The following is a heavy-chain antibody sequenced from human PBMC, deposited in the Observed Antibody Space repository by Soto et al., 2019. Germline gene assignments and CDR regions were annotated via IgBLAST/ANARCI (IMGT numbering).Heavy chain of an antibody. D-gene: IGHD3-10*02. J-gene: IGHJ6*03. V-gene: IGHV3-64*01. CDR3: ARRVRPDFYYKDV. Sequence: EVQLAESGGGLAQPGGSLRLSCAASGFTLSGYAMDWVRQAPGKGLEYVSGISSNGVGTYYANSVQGRFTISRDNSKNTVYLQMGSLRPEDMAVYYCARRVRPDFYYKDVWGKGTTVTVSS. CDR2: ISSNGVGT. CDR1: GFTLSGYA.